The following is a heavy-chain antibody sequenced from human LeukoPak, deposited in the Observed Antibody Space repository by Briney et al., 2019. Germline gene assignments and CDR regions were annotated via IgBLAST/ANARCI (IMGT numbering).Heavy chain of an antibody. D-gene: IGHD3-10*01. CDR1: GGSISSYY. Sequence: SETLSLTCTVSGGSISSYYWSWIRQPPGKGLEWIGYIYYSGSTNYNPSLKSRVTISVDTSKNQFSLKLSSVTAADTAVYYCARQLWFGEFRRYYYMDVWGKGTTVTISS. V-gene: IGHV4-59*01. J-gene: IGHJ6*03. CDR3: ARQLWFGEFRRYYYMDV. CDR2: IYYSGST.